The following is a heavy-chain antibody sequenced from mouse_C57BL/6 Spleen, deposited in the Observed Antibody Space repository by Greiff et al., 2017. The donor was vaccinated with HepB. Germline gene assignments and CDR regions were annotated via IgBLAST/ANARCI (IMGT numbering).Heavy chain of an antibody. V-gene: IGHV1-4*01. D-gene: IGHD1-1*01. Sequence: VQLQQSGAELARPGASVKMSCKASGYTFTSYTMHWVKQRPGQGLEWIGYINPSSGYTKYNQKFKDKATLTADKSSSTAYMQLSSLTSEDSAVYYCASSYGRPSYFDVWGTGTTVTVSS. CDR1: GYTFTSYT. CDR2: INPSSGYT. CDR3: ASSYGRPSYFDV. J-gene: IGHJ1*03.